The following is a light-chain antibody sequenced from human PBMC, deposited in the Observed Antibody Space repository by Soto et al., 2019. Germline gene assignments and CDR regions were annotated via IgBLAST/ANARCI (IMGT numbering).Light chain of an antibody. CDR1: QGVTSW. CDR3: QQAYSFPIT. V-gene: IGKV1-12*01. CDR2: AAS. J-gene: IGKJ5*01. Sequence: DIQMTQSPSSVSASVGDRVTISCRASQGVTSWLAWYQQKPGKAPKLLIYAASTLHSGVPSRFSGSGSGTDFTLTITSLQPEDFATYYCQQAYSFPITFGQGTRLEIK.